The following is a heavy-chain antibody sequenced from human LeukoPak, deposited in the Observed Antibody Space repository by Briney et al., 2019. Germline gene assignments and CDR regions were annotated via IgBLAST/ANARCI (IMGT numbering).Heavy chain of an antibody. J-gene: IGHJ4*02. CDR2: IIPIFGTA. D-gene: IGHD3-22*01. CDR1: GGTFSSYA. V-gene: IGHV1-69*05. Sequence: SVKVSCKASGGTFSSYAISWVRQAPGQGLEWMGGIIPIFGTANYAQKSQGRVTITTDESTSTAYMELSSLRSEDTAVYYCASQPYYYDSSGYSRAEDYWGQGTLVTVSS. CDR3: ASQPYYYDSSGYSRAEDY.